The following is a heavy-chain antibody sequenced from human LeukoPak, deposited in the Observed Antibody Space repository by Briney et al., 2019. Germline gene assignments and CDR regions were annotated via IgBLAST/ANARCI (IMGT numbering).Heavy chain of an antibody. J-gene: IGHJ4*02. D-gene: IGHD2-21*01. CDR1: GGSISSYY. Sequence: SETLSLTCTVSGGSISSYYWSWLRQPPGKGLEWIAYVSYTGDTNYNPSLKSRVTISLDASRNQFSLKLIPMTAADTAVYHCAKYGGHHLDHWGQGTLVTVSS. CDR2: VSYTGDT. V-gene: IGHV4-59*01. CDR3: AKYGGHHLDH.